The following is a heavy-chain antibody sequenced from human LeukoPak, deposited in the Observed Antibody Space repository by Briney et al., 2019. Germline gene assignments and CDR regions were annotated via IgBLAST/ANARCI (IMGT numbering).Heavy chain of an antibody. J-gene: IGHJ4*02. CDR1: EYTFTDYY. CDR2: INPVSGGT. D-gene: IGHD2-2*01. Sequence: ASVKVSCKASEYTFTDYYLHWVRQAPGQRFEWMGWINPVSGGTNYVQKLQGRVTMTRDTSISTAYMELSRLRSDDTAVYYCARANFLSCSSTSCLFDYWGQGTLVTVSS. V-gene: IGHV1-2*02. CDR3: ARANFLSCSSTSCLFDY.